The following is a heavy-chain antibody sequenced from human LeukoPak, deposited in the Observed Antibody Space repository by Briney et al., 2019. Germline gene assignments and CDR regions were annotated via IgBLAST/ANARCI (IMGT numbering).Heavy chain of an antibody. J-gene: IGHJ4*02. V-gene: IGHV1-2*02. D-gene: IGHD3-10*01. Sequence: GALVKVSCKTFGFNFIGYYLYWVRQAPGQGLESMGWINPNSGVKQYSQKFQGRVTMTSDTSISTAYMELSGLTSDDTAVYYCARGLISTNYYGSGSYFHYWGQGTLVTVSS. CDR3: ARGLISTNYYGSGSYFHY. CDR2: INPNSGVK. CDR1: GFNFIGYY.